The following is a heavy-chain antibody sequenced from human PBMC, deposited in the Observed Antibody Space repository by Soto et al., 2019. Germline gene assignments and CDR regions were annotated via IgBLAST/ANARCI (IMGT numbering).Heavy chain of an antibody. V-gene: IGHV4-59*01. D-gene: IGHD3-16*01. CDR3: VRTPSSHGGTFDI. CDR1: GASIRSSW. J-gene: IGHJ3*02. Sequence: QVQLQESGPGLVKTSETLSLTCTVSGASIRSSWWTWIRQPPGKTLEWIGYVFYTGAGSTNYNPSLKSRAXXSXDXXKNQFALILTSVTAADTAVYYCVRTPSSHGGTFDIWGQGTMVTVSS. CDR2: VFYTGAGST.